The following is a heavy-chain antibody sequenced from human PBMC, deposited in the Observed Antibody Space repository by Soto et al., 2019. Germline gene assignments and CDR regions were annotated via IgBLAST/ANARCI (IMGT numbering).Heavy chain of an antibody. CDR1: GFTFNNYG. Sequence: QVQLVESGGGVVQPGRSLRLSCAASGFTFNNYGMHWVRQAPGKGLEWVVVISFDGRNTDYADSVKGRFTISRDNSKNTKYLRMTSLRAEDTAVYYWTKQTGSGSNYNVGSGGNFDYWGQGTPVTVSS. CDR3: TKQTGSGSNYNVGSGGNFDY. D-gene: IGHD3-10*01. CDR2: ISFDGRNT. J-gene: IGHJ4*02. V-gene: IGHV3-30*18.